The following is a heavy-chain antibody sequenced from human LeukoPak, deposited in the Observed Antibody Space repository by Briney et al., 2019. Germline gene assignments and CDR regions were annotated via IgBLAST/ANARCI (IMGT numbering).Heavy chain of an antibody. J-gene: IGHJ4*02. CDR3: ARQPSSWFTSFDS. V-gene: IGHV4-59*01. D-gene: IGHD6-13*01. CDR2: IYISRST. CDR1: GGSLSSYF. Sequence: PSETLSLTCTVSGGSLSSYFWSWIRQPPGKGLEWIAHIYISRSTNYKPSLKRRVTISVDTSKNQFALKLSSVTAADTAVYYCARQPSSWFTSFDSWGQGTLVTGSS.